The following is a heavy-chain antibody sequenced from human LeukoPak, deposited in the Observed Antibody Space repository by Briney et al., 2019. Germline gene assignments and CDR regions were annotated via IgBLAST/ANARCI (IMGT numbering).Heavy chain of an antibody. CDR3: AREPPYRVGRAFDI. V-gene: IGHV4-61*01. CDR1: GYSISSGYY. D-gene: IGHD1-26*01. Sequence: SETLSLTCVVSGYSISSGYYWGWIRQPPGKGLEWIGYIYYSGSTNYNPSLKSRVTISVDTSKNQFSLKLSSVTAADTAVYYCAREPPYRVGRAFDIWGQGTMVTVSS. CDR2: IYYSGST. J-gene: IGHJ3*02.